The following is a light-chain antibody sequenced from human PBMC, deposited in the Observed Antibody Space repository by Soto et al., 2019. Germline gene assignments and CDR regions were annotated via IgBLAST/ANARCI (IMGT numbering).Light chain of an antibody. CDR3: CSYAGSYTVV. CDR1: SSDVGGYNY. V-gene: IGLV2-11*01. Sequence: QSVLTQPRSVSGSPGQSVTISCTGTSSDVGGYNYVSWYQQHPGKAPKLMIYDVNKRPSGVPHRFSGSKSGNTASLTISGRQAEDEADYYCCSYAGSYTVVFGGGTKLTVL. CDR2: DVN. J-gene: IGLJ2*01.